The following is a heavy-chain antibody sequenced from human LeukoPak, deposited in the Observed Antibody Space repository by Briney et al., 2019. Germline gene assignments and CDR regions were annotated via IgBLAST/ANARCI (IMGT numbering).Heavy chain of an antibody. V-gene: IGHV1-69*13. D-gene: IGHD4-23*01. Sequence: ASVKVSCKDSGGTFNSYAISWVRQAPGQGLEWMGGIIPIFGTANYAQKFQGRVTITADESTSIAYMELSSLRSEDTAVYYCARQAPARGYSIDYWGQGTLVTVSS. CDR2: IIPIFGTA. J-gene: IGHJ4*02. CDR3: ARQAPARGYSIDY. CDR1: GGTFNSYA.